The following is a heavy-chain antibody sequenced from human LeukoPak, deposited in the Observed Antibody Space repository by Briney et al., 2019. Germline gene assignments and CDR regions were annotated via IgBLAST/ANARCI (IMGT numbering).Heavy chain of an antibody. CDR3: AREPTRINLLTYGPWDAYDI. V-gene: IGHV3-48*04. D-gene: IGHD1-14*01. CDR1: GFSFNTYS. J-gene: IGHJ3*02. CDR2: ISDSGDTI. Sequence: GGSLRLSCAASGFSFNTYSMNWVRQAPGKGLEWISYISDSGDTIYSADSVKGRFTISRSNAENSLFLQMNSLRAEDTATYYCAREPTRINLLTYGPWDAYDIWGQGTMVTVSS.